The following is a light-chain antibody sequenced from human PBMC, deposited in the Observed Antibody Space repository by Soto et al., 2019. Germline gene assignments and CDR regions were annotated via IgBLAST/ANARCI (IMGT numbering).Light chain of an antibody. V-gene: IGKV1-5*01. CDR2: DAS. CDR1: QSISSW. CDR3: QQYNSFWT. J-gene: IGKJ1*01. Sequence: DIQMTQSPSTLSASVGDRVTITCRASQSISSWLAWYQQKPGKAPRLLIYDASYLERGVPSRFSGSGSGTVFTLTISDLQPDDLATYYCQQYNSFWTFGQGTKVEI.